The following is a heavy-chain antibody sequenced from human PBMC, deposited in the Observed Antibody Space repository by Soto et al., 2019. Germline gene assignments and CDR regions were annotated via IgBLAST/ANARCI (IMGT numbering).Heavy chain of an antibody. CDR1: GGSISSGGYS. CDR3: ARSYDSSGYPYGPNWFDP. CDR2: IYHSGST. Sequence: SETLSLTCAVSGGSISSGGYSWSWIRQPPGKGLEWIGYIYHSGSTYYNPSLKSRVTISVDRSKNQFSLKLSSVTAADTAVYYCARSYDSSGYPYGPNWFDPWGQGTLVTVSS. V-gene: IGHV4-30-2*01. D-gene: IGHD3-22*01. J-gene: IGHJ5*02.